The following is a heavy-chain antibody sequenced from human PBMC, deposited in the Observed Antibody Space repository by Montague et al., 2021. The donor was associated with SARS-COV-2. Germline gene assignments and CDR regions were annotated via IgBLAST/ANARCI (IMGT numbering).Heavy chain of an antibody. V-gene: IGHV3-30-3*01. CDR1: GFTFSSYA. CDR3: ARDSDGYNKVGAFDI. D-gene: IGHD5-24*01. J-gene: IGHJ3*02. CDR2: ISYDGSNK. Sequence: SLRLSCAASGFTFSSYAMHWVRQAPGKGPEWVAVISYDGSNKYYADSVKGRFTISRDNSKNTLYLQMNSLRAEDTAVYYCARDSDGYNKVGAFDIWGQGTMVTVSS.